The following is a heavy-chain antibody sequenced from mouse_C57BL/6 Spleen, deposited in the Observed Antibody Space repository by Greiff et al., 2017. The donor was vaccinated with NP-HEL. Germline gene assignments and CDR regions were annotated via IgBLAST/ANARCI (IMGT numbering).Heavy chain of an antibody. CDR2: IDPSDSET. Sequence: QVQLQQPGAELVRPGSSVKLSCKASGYTFTSYWMHWVKQRPIQGLEWIGNIDPSDSETHYNQKFKDKATLTVDKSSSTAYMQLGSLTSDSSTVYYCASDYGTSYEGYYGVWGTGTTVTVSS. CDR3: ASDYGTSYEGYYGV. CDR1: GYTFTSYW. D-gene: IGHD1-1*01. V-gene: IGHV1-52*01. J-gene: IGHJ1*03.